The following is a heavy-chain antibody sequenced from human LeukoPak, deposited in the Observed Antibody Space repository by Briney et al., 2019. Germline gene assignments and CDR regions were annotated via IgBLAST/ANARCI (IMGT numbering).Heavy chain of an antibody. CDR3: ARDPSGYSYGYYYGMDV. D-gene: IGHD5-18*01. Sequence: GASVRVSCKASGYTFTSYGISWVRQAPGQGLEWMGWISAYNGNTNYAQKLQGRVTMTTDTSTSTAYMELRSLRSDDTAVYYCARDPSGYSYGYYYGMDVWGQGTTVTVSS. J-gene: IGHJ6*02. V-gene: IGHV1-18*01. CDR1: GYTFTSYG. CDR2: ISAYNGNT.